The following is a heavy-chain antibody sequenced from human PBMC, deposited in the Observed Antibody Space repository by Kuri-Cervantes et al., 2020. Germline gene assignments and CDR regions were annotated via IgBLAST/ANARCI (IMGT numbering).Heavy chain of an antibody. J-gene: IGHJ4*02. CDR1: GYTFTGYY. CDR2: INPNSGGT. CDR3: AREGIAVAGTFD. V-gene: IGHV1-2*02. Sequence: ASVKVSCKASGYTFTGYYMHWVRQAPGQGPEWMGWINPNSGGTNYAQKFQGRVTMTRDTSISTAYMELSRLRSDDTAVYYCAREGIAVAGTFDLGQGTLVTVSS. D-gene: IGHD6-19*01.